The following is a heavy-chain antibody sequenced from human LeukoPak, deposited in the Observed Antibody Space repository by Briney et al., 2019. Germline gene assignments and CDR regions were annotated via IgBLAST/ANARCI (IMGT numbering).Heavy chain of an antibody. D-gene: IGHD1-26*01. CDR3: AKGSTTPNDAFDI. V-gene: IGHV3-9*03. J-gene: IGHJ3*02. CDR2: ISWNSGSI. Sequence: GGSLRLSCAASGFTFSNYGMNWVRQAPGKGLEWVSGISWNSGSIGYADSVKGRFTISRDNAKNSLYLQMNSLRAEDMALYYCAKGSTTPNDAFDIWGQGTMVTVSS. CDR1: GFTFSNYG.